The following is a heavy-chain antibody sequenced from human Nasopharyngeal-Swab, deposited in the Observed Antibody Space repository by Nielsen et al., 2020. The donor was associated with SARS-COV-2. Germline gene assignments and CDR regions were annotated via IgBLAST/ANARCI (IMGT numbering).Heavy chain of an antibody. CDR3: ARLHFYYMDF. CDR1: GFAVNLND. CDR2: HYVDGRT. J-gene: IGHJ6*03. Sequence: GGSLRLSCAASGFAVNLNDMTWVRQAPGKGLEWVSIHYVDGRTEYAVSVKGRFAISRDSYKNIVALQMNTVRAEDTGLYFCARLHFYYMDFWGKGTTVTVSS. V-gene: IGHV3-53*01.